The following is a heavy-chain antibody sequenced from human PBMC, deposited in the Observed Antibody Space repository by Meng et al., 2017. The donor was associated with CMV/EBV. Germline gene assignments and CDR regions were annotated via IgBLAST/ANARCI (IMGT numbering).Heavy chain of an antibody. Sequence: GGSLRLSCAASGFTFSSYEMNWVRQAPGKGLEWVSSISSSSSYIYYADSVKGRFTISRDNAKNSLYLQMNSLRAEDMAVYYCARDGAAAGYYYYYGMDVWGQGTTVTVSS. CDR3: ARDGAAAGYYYYYGMDV. CDR2: ISSSSSYI. CDR1: GFTFSSYE. V-gene: IGHV3-21*01. D-gene: IGHD6-13*01. J-gene: IGHJ6*02.